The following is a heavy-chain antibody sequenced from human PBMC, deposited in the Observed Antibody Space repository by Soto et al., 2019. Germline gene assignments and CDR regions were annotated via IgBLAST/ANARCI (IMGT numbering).Heavy chain of an antibody. CDR1: GGTFDNYA. D-gene: IGHD3-22*01. CDR2: IIPMLDSA. V-gene: IGHV1-69*12. Sequence: QVQLVQSGAEVKKPGSSVKVSCKASGGTFDNYAITWVRQAPGQGLEWMGGIIPMLDSANYAEKFQDRVTITADESTSTAYMEVSSLRSEDTAMYYCARTYHYDRGGKTYVCYGMDGGGQGTTVTVSS. CDR3: ARTYHYDRGGKTYVCYGMDG. J-gene: IGHJ6*02.